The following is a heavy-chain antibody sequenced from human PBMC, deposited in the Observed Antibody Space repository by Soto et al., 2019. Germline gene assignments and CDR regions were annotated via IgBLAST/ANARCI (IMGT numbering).Heavy chain of an antibody. V-gene: IGHV2-5*02. Sequence: QITLKESGPTLVKPTQTLTLTCTFSGFSLITNGVGVGWIRQPPGKALEWLALIYWADDRRHSPSLKSRVTISKDTSQKQVVLTMTNMDPVDTATYYCASQYMVTVYFDHWGQGIRVTVTS. J-gene: IGHJ4*02. CDR2: IYWADDR. D-gene: IGHD3-10*01. CDR1: GFSLITNGVG. CDR3: ASQYMVTVYFDH.